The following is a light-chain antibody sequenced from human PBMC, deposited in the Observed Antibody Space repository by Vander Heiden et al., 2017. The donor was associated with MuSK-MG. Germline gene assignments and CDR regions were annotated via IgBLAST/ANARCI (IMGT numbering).Light chain of an antibody. CDR3: QQSVNIPQT. J-gene: IGKJ1*01. CDR1: QSVGSS. Sequence: EIVLTQSPDLQSVTPKEKVTITCRASQSVGSSLHWYQQKPDQSPKLLIKYASQSGSGVPSRFSGSGFGTDFTLTINGLEAEDAATYYCQQSVNIPQTFGQGTKVXIK. CDR2: YAS. V-gene: IGKV6-21*01.